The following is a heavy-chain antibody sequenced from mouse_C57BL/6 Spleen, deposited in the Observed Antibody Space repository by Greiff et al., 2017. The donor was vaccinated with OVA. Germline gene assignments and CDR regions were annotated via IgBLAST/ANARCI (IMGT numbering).Heavy chain of an antibody. CDR3: ARHGGSNYDLFDY. Sequence: DVQLVESGGDLVKPGGSLKLSCAASGFTFSSYGMSWVRQTPDKRLEWVATISSGGSYTYYPDSVKGRFTISRDNAKNTLYLQMSSLKSEDTAMYYCARHGGSNYDLFDYWGQGTTLTVSS. D-gene: IGHD2-5*01. CDR2: ISSGGSYT. J-gene: IGHJ2*01. CDR1: GFTFSSYG. V-gene: IGHV5-6*01.